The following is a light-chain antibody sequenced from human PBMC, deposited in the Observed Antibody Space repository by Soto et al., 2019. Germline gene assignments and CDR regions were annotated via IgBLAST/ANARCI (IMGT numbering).Light chain of an antibody. CDR1: QSVDNY. CDR3: QQRSNGPRFT. CDR2: DVS. V-gene: IGKV3-11*01. J-gene: IGKJ3*01. Sequence: EIVLTQSPATLSLSPGERATLSCRASQSVDNYLAWYQQKPGQAPRLLIYDVSNRATGTPARFSGSGSGTDFTLSISSLDPEDFAVYSCQQRSNGPRFTFGPGTKVDIK.